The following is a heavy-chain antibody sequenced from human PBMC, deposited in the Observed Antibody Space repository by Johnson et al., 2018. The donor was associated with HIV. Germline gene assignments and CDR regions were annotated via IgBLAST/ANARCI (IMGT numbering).Heavy chain of an antibody. J-gene: IGHJ3*01. Sequence: VQLVESGGDVVRPGGSLRISCVASGFKLYEYDVSWVRQVPGKGLEWVSGINWSGGSTIYYADSVKGRFTISRDNAKNSLYLQMNSLRAEDTAVYYCAKVDCGGDTCAGYDPFDLWGQGTLVTVSS. D-gene: IGHD2-21*01. V-gene: IGHV3-20*04. CDR2: INWSGGSTI. CDR1: GFKLYEYD. CDR3: AKVDCGGDTCAGYDPFDL.